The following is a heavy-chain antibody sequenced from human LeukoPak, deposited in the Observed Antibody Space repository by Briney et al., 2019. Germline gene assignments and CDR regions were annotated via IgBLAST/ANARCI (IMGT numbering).Heavy chain of an antibody. D-gene: IGHD2-2*01. CDR2: ISHSGST. CDR1: GGSFSGYY. V-gene: IGHV4-34*01. CDR3: ARGVEGYCSSTSCYPYYYYYYYMDV. J-gene: IGHJ6*03. Sequence: SETLSLTCAVYGGSFSGYYWSWIRQPPGKGLEWIGEISHSGSTNYNPSLKSRVTISVDTSKNQFSLKLSSVTAADTAVYYCARGVEGYCSSTSCYPYYYYYYYMDVWGKGTTVTVSS.